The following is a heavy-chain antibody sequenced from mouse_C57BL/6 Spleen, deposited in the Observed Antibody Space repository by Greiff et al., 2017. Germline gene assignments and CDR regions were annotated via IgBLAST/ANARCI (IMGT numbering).Heavy chain of an antibody. D-gene: IGHD1-1*01. CDR2: IYPGGGDT. Sequence: QVQLQQSGAELVKPGASVKISCKASGYAFSSYWMNWVKQRPGKGLEWIGQIYPGGGDTKYNGKIKDKATLTADKSSSTAYMQLSSLTSEDSAVYVGARSGMWDFGSISAWLAYWGQGTLVTVSA. CDR3: ARSGMWDFGSISAWLAY. J-gene: IGHJ3*01. V-gene: IGHV1-80*01. CDR1: GYAFSSYW.